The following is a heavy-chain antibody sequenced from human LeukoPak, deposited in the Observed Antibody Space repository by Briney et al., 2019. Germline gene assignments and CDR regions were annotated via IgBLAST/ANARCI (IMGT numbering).Heavy chain of an antibody. CDR3: AKAPRYCSGGSWLRFDY. Sequence: GGSLRLSCAASGFTFSSYAMSWVRQAPGKGLEWVSAISGSGGSTYYADSVKGRFTISRDNSKNTLYLQMNSLRAEDTAVYYCAKAPRYCSGGSWLRFDYWGQGTLVTVSS. CDR1: GFTFSSYA. V-gene: IGHV3-23*01. J-gene: IGHJ4*02. D-gene: IGHD2-15*01. CDR2: ISGSGGST.